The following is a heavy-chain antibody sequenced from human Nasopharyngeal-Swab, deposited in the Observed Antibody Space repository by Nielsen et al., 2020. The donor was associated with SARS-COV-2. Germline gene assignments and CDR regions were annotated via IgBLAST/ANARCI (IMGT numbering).Heavy chain of an antibody. CDR3: ARAANSGDWYFDL. D-gene: IGHD1-26*01. CDR2: VSFSGST. J-gene: IGHJ2*01. V-gene: IGHV4-59*13. Sequence: SETLSLTCSVSGGSISGYYWSWIRQPPGKGLEWIGYVSFSGSTTYNPSLKSRVTISVDTSKYQFSLKLTSVTAADTAVYYCARAANSGDWYFDLWGRGTLVTVSS. CDR1: GGSISGYY.